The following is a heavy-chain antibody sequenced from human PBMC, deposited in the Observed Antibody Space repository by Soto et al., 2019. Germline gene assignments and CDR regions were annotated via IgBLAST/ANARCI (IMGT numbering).Heavy chain of an antibody. CDR2: IGAYNGNT. D-gene: IGHD2-15*01. J-gene: IGHJ3*02. V-gene: IGHV1-18*01. Sequence: GLEWMGWIGAYNGNTNYAQKLQGRVTMTTDTSTSTAYMELRSLRSDDTAVYYCARDPFSVAATIPDAFAILLQRTIVIVSS. CDR3: ARDPFSVAATIPDAFAI.